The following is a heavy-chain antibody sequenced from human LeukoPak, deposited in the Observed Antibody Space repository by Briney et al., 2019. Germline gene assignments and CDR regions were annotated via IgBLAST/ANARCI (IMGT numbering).Heavy chain of an antibody. Sequence: GGSLRLSCAASGFTFSSYAMSWVRQAPGMGLEWVSAISGSGTSTYYADSVKGRFTISKDNSRNTLYLQMNSLRAEDTAVYYCAKAVASTKYCFDYWGQGTLVTVSS. J-gene: IGHJ4*02. CDR2: ISGSGTST. V-gene: IGHV3-23*01. CDR3: AKAVASTKYCFDY. D-gene: IGHD2-15*01. CDR1: GFTFSSYA.